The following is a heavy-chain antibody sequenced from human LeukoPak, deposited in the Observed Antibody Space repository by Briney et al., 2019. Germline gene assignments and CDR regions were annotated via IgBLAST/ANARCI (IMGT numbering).Heavy chain of an antibody. CDR2: ISTAGQT. D-gene: IGHD6-19*01. CDR1: GLTVRTNY. Sequence: GGSLRLSCAASGLTVRTNYMHWVRQSPGKGLEWVSVISTAGQTYYADSVKARFIVSRATSNNTLSLQMNNLRVDDTAVYYCARERLGLDVWGQGTTVTVSS. J-gene: IGHJ6*02. CDR3: ARERLGLDV. V-gene: IGHV3-66*01.